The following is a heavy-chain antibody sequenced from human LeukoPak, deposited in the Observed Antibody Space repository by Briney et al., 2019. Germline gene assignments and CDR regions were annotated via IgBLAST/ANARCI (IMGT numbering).Heavy chain of an antibody. CDR3: AREGYYYYGSGSPFDY. CDR1: GFTFSSYA. Sequence: GGSLRLSCAGSGFTFSSYAMHWVRQAPGKGLEWVAVISYDGSNKYYADSVKGRFTISRDNSKNTLYLQMNSLRAEDTAVYYCAREGYYYYGSGSPFDYWGQGTLVTVSS. V-gene: IGHV3-30*04. CDR2: ISYDGSNK. J-gene: IGHJ4*02. D-gene: IGHD3-10*01.